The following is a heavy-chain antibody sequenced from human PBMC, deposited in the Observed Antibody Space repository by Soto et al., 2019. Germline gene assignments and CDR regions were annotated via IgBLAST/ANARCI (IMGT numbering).Heavy chain of an antibody. Sequence: PSETLSLTCTVSGGSISSYYWSWIRQPPGKGLEWIGYIYYSGSTNYNPSLKSRVTISVYTSKYQFSLKLSSVTAADTAVYYCAKGELLWFGELSHYYDGMGVWGQGTTVT. J-gene: IGHJ6*02. CDR3: AKGELLWFGELSHYYDGMGV. V-gene: IGHV4-59*01. D-gene: IGHD3-10*01. CDR1: GGSISSYY. CDR2: IYYSGST.